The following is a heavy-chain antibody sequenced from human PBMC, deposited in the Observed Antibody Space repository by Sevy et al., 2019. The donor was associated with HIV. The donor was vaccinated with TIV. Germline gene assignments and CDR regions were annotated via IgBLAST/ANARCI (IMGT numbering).Heavy chain of an antibody. CDR3: ARLSCTTTRCYFPYNWLDP. D-gene: IGHD2-2*01. CDR1: GYPFTGYY. J-gene: IGHJ5*02. Sequence: ASVKVSCKASGYPFTGYYVHWVRQAPGQGLEWMGWINPSSGATNYAQKFQGRVTMTRATSITTAYMDRTSMRSDDTAVYFCARLSCTTTRCYFPYNWLDPWGQGTLVTVSS. V-gene: IGHV1-2*02. CDR2: INPSSGAT.